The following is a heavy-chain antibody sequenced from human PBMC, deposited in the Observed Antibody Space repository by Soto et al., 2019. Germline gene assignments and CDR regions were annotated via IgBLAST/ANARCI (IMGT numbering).Heavy chain of an antibody. CDR3: AHAYCDGDCYTWTGYFHN. V-gene: IGHV3-9*01. CDR1: GFRFDDYV. CDR2: ISSNSANI. Sequence: EVQLVESGGGLVQPGRSLRLSCKGSGFRFDDYVMHWVRQAPGKGLEWVSGISSNSANIEYADSVKGRFTISRDNAKNSLYLQMNRLEVEDTAFDYCAHAYCDGDCYTWTGYFHNWGQGTLVTVSS. J-gene: IGHJ1*01. D-gene: IGHD2-21*01.